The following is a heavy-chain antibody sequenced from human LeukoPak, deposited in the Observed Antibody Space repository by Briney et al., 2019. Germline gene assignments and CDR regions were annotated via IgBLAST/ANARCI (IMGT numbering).Heavy chain of an antibody. J-gene: IGHJ4*02. D-gene: IGHD6-19*01. V-gene: IGHV4-59*01. CDR1: GGSISTYY. CDR2: IYYSGST. Sequence: SETLSLTCTVSGGSISTYYWSWIRQPPGKGLEWMGYIYYSGSTNYNPSLKSRVTISVDTSKNHFSLKLNSVTAADTAVYYCARDRTSSGGGSYFDSWGQGILVTVSS. CDR3: ARDRTSSGGGSYFDS.